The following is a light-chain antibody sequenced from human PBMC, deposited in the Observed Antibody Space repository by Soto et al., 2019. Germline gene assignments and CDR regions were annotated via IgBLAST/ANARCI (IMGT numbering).Light chain of an antibody. Sequence: DIQMTQSPSSLSASVGDRVTITCRASQSISSYLNWYQQKPGKAPKLLSYAASILKSGVPSRFSGGGSGTDVTLTISSLQPEDFATYYWQESYSTRGWKFGQGTKVEIK. V-gene: IGKV1-39*01. CDR2: AAS. CDR1: QSISSY. CDR3: QESYSTRGWK. J-gene: IGKJ1*01.